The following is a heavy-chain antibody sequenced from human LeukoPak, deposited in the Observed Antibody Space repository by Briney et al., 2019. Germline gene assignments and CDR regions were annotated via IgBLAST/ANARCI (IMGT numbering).Heavy chain of an antibody. CDR3: ARGGGLWFGEFSSYFDQ. CDR1: GYTFTRYG. Sequence: ASVKFSCKASGYTFTRYGISGVRQAPGQGLEWMGWISAYNGKTNYAQKLQGRDTMTTDTSTSTDYMALRDLRYDDTAVYYSARGGGLWFGEFSSYFDQWGEKTLLTVSS. CDR2: ISAYNGKT. V-gene: IGHV1-18*01. D-gene: IGHD3-10*01. J-gene: IGHJ4*02.